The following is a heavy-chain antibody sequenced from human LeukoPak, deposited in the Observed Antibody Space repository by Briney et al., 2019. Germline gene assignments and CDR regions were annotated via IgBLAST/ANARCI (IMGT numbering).Heavy chain of an antibody. CDR3: ARVGPKIAAADY. J-gene: IGHJ4*02. V-gene: IGHV4-59*01. Sequence: PSETLSLTCTVSGGSISSYYWSWIRQPPGKGLEWIGYIYYSGSTNYNPSLKSRVTISVDTSKNQFSLKLSSVTAADTAVYYCARVGPKIAAADYWGQGTLVTVSS. D-gene: IGHD6-13*01. CDR1: GGSISSYY. CDR2: IYYSGST.